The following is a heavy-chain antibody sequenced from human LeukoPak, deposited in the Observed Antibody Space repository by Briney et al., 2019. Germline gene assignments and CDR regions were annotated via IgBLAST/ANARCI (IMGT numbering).Heavy chain of an antibody. CDR1: GGSISSYY. CDR3: ARVDSSGWYDYYYYYGMDV. Sequence: SETLSLTCTVSGGSISSYYWSWIRQPPGKGLEWIGYIYYSGGTNYNPSLKSRVTISVDTSKNQFSLKLSSVTAADTAVYYCARVDSSGWYDYYYYYGMDVWGQGTTVTVSS. J-gene: IGHJ6*02. V-gene: IGHV4-59*01. CDR2: IYYSGGT. D-gene: IGHD6-19*01.